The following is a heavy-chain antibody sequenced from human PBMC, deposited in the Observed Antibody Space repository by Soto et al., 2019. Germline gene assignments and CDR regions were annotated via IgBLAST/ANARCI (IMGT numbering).Heavy chain of an antibody. CDR2: ISAYNGNT. Sequence: QVQLVQSGAEVKKPGASVKVSCKASGYTFTSYGISWVRQAPGQGLEWMGWISAYNGNTNYAQKLQGRVTMTTDTATSTAYMELRSLRSDDTAVYYCARSCSGGSCYYYGMNVWGQGTTVTVSS. CDR1: GYTFTSYG. J-gene: IGHJ6*02. CDR3: ARSCSGGSCYYYGMNV. V-gene: IGHV1-18*01. D-gene: IGHD2-15*01.